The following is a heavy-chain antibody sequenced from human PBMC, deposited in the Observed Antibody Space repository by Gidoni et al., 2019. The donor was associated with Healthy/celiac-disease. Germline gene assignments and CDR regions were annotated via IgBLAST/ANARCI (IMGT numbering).Heavy chain of an antibody. V-gene: IGHV3-30*04. CDR2: ISYDGRNK. CDR1: GFTFSSYA. J-gene: IGHJ4*02. D-gene: IGHD2-8*01. CDR3: AREGGFLLTRYFDY. Sequence: QVQLVESVGGVVQPGRSLRLSCAAAGFTFSSYAMHWVRQAPGKGLEWVAVISYDGRNKYYADSVKGRFTISRDNSKNTLYLQMNSLRAEDTAVYYCAREGGFLLTRYFDYWGQGTLVTVSS.